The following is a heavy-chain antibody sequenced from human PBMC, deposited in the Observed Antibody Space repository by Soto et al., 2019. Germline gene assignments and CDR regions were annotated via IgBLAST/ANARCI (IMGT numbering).Heavy chain of an antibody. CDR2: ISGSGGST. Sequence: GGSLRLSCAASGFTFSSYAMSWVRQAPGKGLEWVSAISGSGGSTYYADSVKGRFTISRDNSKNTLYLQMNSLRAEDTAVYYCATEGGYCSSTSCYDWFDSWGQGTLVTVSS. J-gene: IGHJ5*01. V-gene: IGHV3-23*01. CDR3: ATEGGYCSSTSCYDWFDS. CDR1: GFTFSSYA. D-gene: IGHD2-2*01.